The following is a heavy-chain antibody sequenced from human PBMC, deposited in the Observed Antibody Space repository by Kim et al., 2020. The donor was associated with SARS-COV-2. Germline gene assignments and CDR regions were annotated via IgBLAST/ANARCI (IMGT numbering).Heavy chain of an antibody. CDR3: ARPGGFYDI. D-gene: IGHD1-26*01. CDR2: SDT. V-gene: IGHV5-51*01. J-gene: IGHJ3*02. Sequence: SDTRYSPSFQGQVTISADKSISTAYLQWSSLKASDTAMYYCARPGGFYDIWGQGTMVTVSS.